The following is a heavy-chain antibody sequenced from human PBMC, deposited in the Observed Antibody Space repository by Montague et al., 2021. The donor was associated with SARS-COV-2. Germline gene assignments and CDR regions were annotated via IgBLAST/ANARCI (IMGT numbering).Heavy chain of an antibody. V-gene: IGHV4-61*02. Sequence: TLSLTCTVSGASISTGIYYWSWIRQPAGKGLEWIGRIRTTGHTDYNSSLESRVFMSVDTSTNQFSLSLTSVTAADTAVYFCARFGSGPLAFDLWGQGTLVTVSS. D-gene: IGHD1-26*01. CDR2: IRTTGHT. J-gene: IGHJ4*02. CDR3: ARFGSGPLAFDL. CDR1: GASISTGIYY.